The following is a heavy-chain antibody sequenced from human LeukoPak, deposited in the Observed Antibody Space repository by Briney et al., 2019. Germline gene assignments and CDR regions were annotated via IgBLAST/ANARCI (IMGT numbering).Heavy chain of an antibody. CDR2: IIPIFGTA. D-gene: IGHD6-13*01. CDR3: ASGIAAASFDY. V-gene: IGHV1-69*06. J-gene: IGHJ4*02. Sequence: SVKVSCKASGGTFSSYAISWVRQAPGQGLEWMGGIIPIFGTANYAQKFQGRVTITADKSTSTAYMELSSLRSEDPAVYYCASGIAAASFDYWGQGTLVTVSS. CDR1: GGTFSSYA.